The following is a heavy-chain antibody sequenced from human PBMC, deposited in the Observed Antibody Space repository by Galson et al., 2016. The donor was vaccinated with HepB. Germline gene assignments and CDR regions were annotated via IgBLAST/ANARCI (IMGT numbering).Heavy chain of an antibody. J-gene: IGHJ5*02. CDR3: HGAGGFSS. Sequence: SLRLSCAASGFTVSNNHIFWVRQAPGKGLEWVSLIYGGGGTYYADSVKGRFTMYRDNSKNIVYLQMHSLRAEATAVYYCHGAGGFSSWGQGTLVTVSS. D-gene: IGHD5-12*01. CDR1: GFTVSNNH. CDR2: IYGGGGT. V-gene: IGHV3-53*01.